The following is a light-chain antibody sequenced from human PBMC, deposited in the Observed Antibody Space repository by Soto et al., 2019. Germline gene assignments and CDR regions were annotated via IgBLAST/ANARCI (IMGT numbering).Light chain of an antibody. CDR3: CSYACSSARV. CDR2: EVS. Sequence: QSVLTQPASVSGSPGQSITVSCTGTSSDVGTYNLVSWYQQHPGKAPKLVIYEVSKRPSGVSNRFSGSKSGNTASLTISGLQAEDEANYYCCSYACSSARVFGGGTKLTVL. J-gene: IGLJ2*01. V-gene: IGLV2-23*02. CDR1: SSDVGTYNL.